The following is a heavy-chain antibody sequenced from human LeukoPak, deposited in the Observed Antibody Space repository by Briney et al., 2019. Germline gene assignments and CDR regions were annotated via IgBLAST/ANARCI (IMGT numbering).Heavy chain of an antibody. D-gene: IGHD3-10*01. V-gene: IGHV4-39*01. Sequence: SETLSLTCTVSGASISSSGYYWVWIRQPPGKGLEWIGSIYYSGRTYYNPSLKSRVTISVDTSKNQFSLKLSSVTAADTAVYYCARGRRTVRGVLDYWGQGTLVTVSS. CDR1: GASISSSGYY. CDR2: IYYSGRT. CDR3: ARGRRTVRGVLDY. J-gene: IGHJ4*02.